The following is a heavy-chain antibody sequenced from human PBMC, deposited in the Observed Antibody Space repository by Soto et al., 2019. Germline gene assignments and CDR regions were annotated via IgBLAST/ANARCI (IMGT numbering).Heavy chain of an antibody. CDR2: IYYSGST. V-gene: IGHV4-31*03. D-gene: IGHD5-18*01. CDR3: ARAAMVDTAMAPFPPFDY. CDR1: GGSISRGGYY. J-gene: IGHJ4*02. Sequence: SETLSLTCTVYGGSISRGGYYWSWIRQHPGKGLEWIGYIYYSGSTYYNPSLKSRVTISVDTSKNQFSLKLSSVTAADTAVYYCARAAMVDTAMAPFPPFDYWGQGTLVTVSS.